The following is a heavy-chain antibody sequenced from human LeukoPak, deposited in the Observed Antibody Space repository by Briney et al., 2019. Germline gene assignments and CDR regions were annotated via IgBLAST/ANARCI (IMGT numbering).Heavy chain of an antibody. Sequence: SQTLSLTCAVYGGSFSGYYWSWIRQPLGKGLEWIGEINHSGSTNYNPSLKSRVTISVDTSKNQFSLKLSSVTAADTAVYYCARPLGYCSSTSCSIRLGYWGQGTLVTVSS. CDR3: ARPLGYCSSTSCSIRLGY. CDR2: INHSGST. J-gene: IGHJ4*02. CDR1: GGSFSGYY. V-gene: IGHV4-34*01. D-gene: IGHD2-2*01.